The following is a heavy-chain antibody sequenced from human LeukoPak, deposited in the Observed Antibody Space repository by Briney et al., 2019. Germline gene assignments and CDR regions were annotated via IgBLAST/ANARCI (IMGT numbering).Heavy chain of an antibody. Sequence: PGGSLRLSCAAPGYTFSGNWMHGVRQGPRKGLVWVSRINEDGSSTSYAESVRGRFTISRDNAKNTLYLQMNSLRAEDAAVYYCTTDTFGARDSWGQGTLVTVSS. J-gene: IGHJ4*02. D-gene: IGHD3-10*01. CDR3: TTDTFGARDS. V-gene: IGHV3-74*01. CDR1: GYTFSGNW. CDR2: INEDGSST.